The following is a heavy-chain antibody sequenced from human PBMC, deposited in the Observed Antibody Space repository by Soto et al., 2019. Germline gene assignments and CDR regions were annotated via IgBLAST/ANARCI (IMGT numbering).Heavy chain of an antibody. D-gene: IGHD3-10*01. Sequence: QVQLQQWGAGLLKPSETLSLTCAVYGGSFSGYYWSWIRQPPGKGLEWIGEINHSGSTNYNPSLKSRVTISVDTSKNQFSLKLSSVTAADTAVYYCARGSELLWFGELITYYFDYWGQGTLVTVSP. CDR1: GGSFSGYY. V-gene: IGHV4-34*01. CDR3: ARGSELLWFGELITYYFDY. CDR2: INHSGST. J-gene: IGHJ4*02.